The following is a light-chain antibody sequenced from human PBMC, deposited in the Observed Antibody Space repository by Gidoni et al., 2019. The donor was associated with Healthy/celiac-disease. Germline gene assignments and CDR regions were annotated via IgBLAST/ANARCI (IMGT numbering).Light chain of an antibody. J-gene: IGKJ1*01. Sequence: EIVMTQSPATLSVSPGERATLSCRASQSGSSNLAWYQQKPGQDPRLLIYGASTRATGIPARFSGSGSGTEFTLTISSLQYEDYAVYYCQQYNNWPPWTFGQGTKVEIK. CDR1: QSGSSN. V-gene: IGKV3-15*01. CDR2: GAS. CDR3: QQYNNWPPWT.